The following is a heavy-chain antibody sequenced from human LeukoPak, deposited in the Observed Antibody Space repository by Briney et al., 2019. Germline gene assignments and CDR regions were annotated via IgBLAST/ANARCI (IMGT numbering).Heavy chain of an antibody. CDR1: GFTFNDYA. D-gene: IGHD2-2*02. J-gene: IGHJ6*03. CDR3: AREAYCSTTSCYTGGYYYMDV. CDR2: ISSSSSYI. V-gene: IGHV3-21*01. Sequence: GGSLTLSCAASGFTFNDYAMHWVRQAPGKGWEWVSSISSSSSYIYYADSLKGRFTISRDNAKISLYLQMNSLRAEDTAVYYCAREAYCSTTSCYTGGYYYMDVWGKGTTVTVSS.